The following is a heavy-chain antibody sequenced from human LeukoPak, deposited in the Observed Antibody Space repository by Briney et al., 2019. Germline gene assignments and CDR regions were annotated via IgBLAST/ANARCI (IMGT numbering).Heavy chain of an antibody. Sequence: PSGTLSLTCTVSGGSISSGGYYWSWIRQHPGKGLEWIGYIYYSGSTYYNPSLKSRVTISVDTSKNQFSLKLSSVTAADTAVYYCARADPRYCGGDCYSGLAFDIWGQGTMVTVSS. CDR3: ARADPRYCGGDCYSGLAFDI. V-gene: IGHV4-31*03. D-gene: IGHD2-21*02. CDR2: IYYSGST. CDR1: GGSISSGGYY. J-gene: IGHJ3*02.